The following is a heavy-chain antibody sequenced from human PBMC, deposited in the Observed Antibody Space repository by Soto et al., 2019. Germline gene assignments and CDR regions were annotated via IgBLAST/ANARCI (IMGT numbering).Heavy chain of an antibody. V-gene: IGHV5-51*01. Sequence: EVQLVQSGAEVKKPGESLKISCKGSGYSFTSYWIGWVRQMPGKGLEWMGIIYPGDSDTRYIPSFQGQVTISADKSISTAYLQWSSLKASDTAMYYCAGPSIAAAGTSEYCQHWGQGTLVTVSS. CDR1: GYSFTSYW. J-gene: IGHJ1*01. CDR2: IYPGDSDT. CDR3: AGPSIAAAGTSEYCQH. D-gene: IGHD6-13*01.